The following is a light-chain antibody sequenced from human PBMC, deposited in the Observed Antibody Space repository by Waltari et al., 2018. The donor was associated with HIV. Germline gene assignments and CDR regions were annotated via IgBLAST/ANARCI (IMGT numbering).Light chain of an antibody. J-gene: IGLJ2*01. CDR1: NLGDKY. V-gene: IGLV3-1*01. CDR3: QVWDSSAAVV. Sequence: SSDLTQPPSVSVSPGQTATITCSGDNLGDKYVSWYQQKPGQSPVLLIYQDIKRSSGIPERFSGSNSGNSAALTISGTQTLDEADYYCQVWDSSAAVVFGGGTKLTVL. CDR2: QDI.